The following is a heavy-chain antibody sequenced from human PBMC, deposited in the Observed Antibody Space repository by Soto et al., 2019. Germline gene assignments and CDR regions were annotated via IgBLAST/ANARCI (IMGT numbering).Heavy chain of an antibody. D-gene: IGHD2-15*01. Sequence: SETLSLTCTVSGGSIIGYYCTFIRHPAWKGLEYIVRIYSSGSTNFSPSLKSRVAMSVDTSQNQFSLKLTSMTAADTAIYYCARVQHSGGSYRWFDPWGQGTLVTVSS. V-gene: IGHV4-4*07. CDR3: ARVQHSGGSYRWFDP. J-gene: IGHJ5*02. CDR2: IYSSGST. CDR1: GGSIIGYY.